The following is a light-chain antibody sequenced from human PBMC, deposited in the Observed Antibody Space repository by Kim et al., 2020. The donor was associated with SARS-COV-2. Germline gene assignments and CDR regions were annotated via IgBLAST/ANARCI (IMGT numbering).Light chain of an antibody. J-gene: IGLJ3*02. CDR2: DVS. CDR3: TSYTSSSTVV. Sequence: QSALTQPASVSGSPGQSITISCTGTSSDVGGYNYVSWYQQHPAKAPKLMIYDVSNRPSGVSNRISGSKSGNAASLTISGLQAEDEADYYCTSYTSSSTVVFGGGTQLTVL. V-gene: IGLV2-14*03. CDR1: SSDVGGYNY.